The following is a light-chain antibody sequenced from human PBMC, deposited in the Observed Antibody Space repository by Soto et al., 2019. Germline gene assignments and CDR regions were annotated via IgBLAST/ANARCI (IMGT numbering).Light chain of an antibody. CDR2: GAS. J-gene: IGKJ1*01. Sequence: EIVMTQSPATMSVSPGDRATLYCRGCPTVNNNNFAWCQQKLGQAPRLLIYGASSRATGIPDRFSGSGSGTEFTRTIIRMQPEDFAVYYCQQYGSSPRTFGQGTKVDI. V-gene: IGKV3-20*01. CDR1: PTVNNNN. CDR3: QQYGSSPRT.